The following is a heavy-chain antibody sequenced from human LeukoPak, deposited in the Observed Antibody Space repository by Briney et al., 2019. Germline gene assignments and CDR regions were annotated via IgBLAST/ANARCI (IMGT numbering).Heavy chain of an antibody. D-gene: IGHD3-10*01. V-gene: IGHV1-18*01. Sequence: ASVKVSCKASGYTFTSYGISWVRQAPGQGLEWMGWISAYNGNTNYAQKFQGRVTMTRDTSISTAYMEVTRLRSDDTAVYYCARVHYHGSGDQVYYYGMDVWGQGTTVTVS. J-gene: IGHJ6*02. CDR1: GYTFTSYG. CDR3: ARVHYHGSGDQVYYYGMDV. CDR2: ISAYNGNT.